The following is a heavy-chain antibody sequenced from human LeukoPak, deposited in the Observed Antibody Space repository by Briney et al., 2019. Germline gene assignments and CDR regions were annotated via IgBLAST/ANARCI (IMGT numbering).Heavy chain of an antibody. CDR2: TSYVGSNK. CDR1: GSTISSYA. V-gene: IGHV3-30-3*01. CDR3: ARDYYDNSGYFPISYFDY. Sequence: PGGSLRLSCAASGSTISSYAMHWVRQAPGKGLEWVAVTSYVGSNKYYADSVRGRFTISRDNSKNTLYLQMNSLRAEDTAVYYCARDYYDNSGYFPISYFDYWGQGTLVTVSS. J-gene: IGHJ4*02. D-gene: IGHD3-22*01.